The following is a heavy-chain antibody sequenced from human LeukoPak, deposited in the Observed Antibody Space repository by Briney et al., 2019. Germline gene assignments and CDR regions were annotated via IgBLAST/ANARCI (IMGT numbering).Heavy chain of an antibody. Sequence: ASVKLSCKASGYTFTGYYMHWVRQAPGQGLEWMGWINPNSGGTNYAQKFQGRVTMTRDTSISTAYMELSRLRSDDTAVYYCARSIWLVVNFDYWGQGTLVTVSS. CDR3: ARSIWLVVNFDY. V-gene: IGHV1-2*02. CDR1: GYTFTGYY. D-gene: IGHD2-15*01. CDR2: INPNSGGT. J-gene: IGHJ4*02.